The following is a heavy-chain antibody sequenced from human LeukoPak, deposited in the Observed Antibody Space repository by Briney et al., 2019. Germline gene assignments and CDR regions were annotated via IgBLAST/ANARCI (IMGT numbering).Heavy chain of an antibody. V-gene: IGHV3-30-3*01. CDR2: ISYDGSNE. Sequence: PGGSLRLSCAASGFTFSSYAMHWVRQAPGKGLEWVALISYDGSNEYYADSVKGRFTISRDNPKNTLYLQMNSLRAEDTAVYYCARGYCSGGSCYDYWGQGTLVTVSS. J-gene: IGHJ4*02. CDR3: ARGYCSGGSCYDY. D-gene: IGHD2-15*01. CDR1: GFTFSSYA.